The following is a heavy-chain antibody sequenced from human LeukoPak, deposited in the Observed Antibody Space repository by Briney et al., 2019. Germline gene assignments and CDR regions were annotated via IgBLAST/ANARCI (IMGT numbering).Heavy chain of an antibody. CDR3: ARDPGYYDSSGYPPRDYYYYYMDV. D-gene: IGHD3-22*01. J-gene: IGHJ6*03. Sequence: PGGSLRLSCIGFGFHFRLYGMSWVRQAPGKGPEWVSGIPAGGTNIYYADSVKGRFTISRDNSKNTLYLQMNSLRAEDTAVYYCARDPGYYDSSGYPPRDYYYYYMDVWGKGTTVTVSS. V-gene: IGHV3-30*03. CDR2: IPAGGTNI. CDR1: GFHFRLYG.